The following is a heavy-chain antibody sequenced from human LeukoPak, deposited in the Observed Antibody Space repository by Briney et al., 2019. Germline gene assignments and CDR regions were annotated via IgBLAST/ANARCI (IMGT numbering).Heavy chain of an antibody. Sequence: SVKVSCKASGGTFSSYAISWVRQAPGQGLEWMGRIIPILGIANYAQKFQGRVAITADKSTSTAYMELSSLRSEDTAVYYCAREQATVTTDWFDPWGQGTLVTVSS. CDR2: IIPILGIA. CDR1: GGTFSSYA. CDR3: AREQATVTTDWFDP. J-gene: IGHJ5*02. D-gene: IGHD4-11*01. V-gene: IGHV1-69*04.